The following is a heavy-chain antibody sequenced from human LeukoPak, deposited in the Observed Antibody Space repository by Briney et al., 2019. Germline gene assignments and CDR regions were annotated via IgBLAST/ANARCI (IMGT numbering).Heavy chain of an antibody. D-gene: IGHD3-10*01. CDR1: GGSISPYY. J-gene: IGHJ2*01. V-gene: IGHV4-59*01. CDR2: VSYSGST. CDR3: AKDPPRGSYFDL. Sequence: SETLSLTCTVSGGSISPYYWNWIRQPPGKGLEWIGYVSYSGSTNYNPSLKSRVTMSLHTSKNQFSLKLNSVTAADTAVYYCAKDPPRGSYFDLWGRGTLVTVSS.